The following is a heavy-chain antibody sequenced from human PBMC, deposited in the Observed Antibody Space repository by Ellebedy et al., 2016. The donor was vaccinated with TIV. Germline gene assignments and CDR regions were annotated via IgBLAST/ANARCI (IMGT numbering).Heavy chain of an antibody. V-gene: IGHV4-39*01. CDR2: IYYSGST. D-gene: IGHD3-10*01. Sequence: MPSETLSLTCTLSGGSISSSSYYWGWIRQPPGKGLEWIGSIYYSGSTYYNPSLKSRLTISVDTSKNQFSLKLTSVTAADTAVYYCSRQTGLWFGELFTLDYWGQGTLVTVSS. J-gene: IGHJ4*02. CDR1: GGSISSSSYY. CDR3: SRQTGLWFGELFTLDY.